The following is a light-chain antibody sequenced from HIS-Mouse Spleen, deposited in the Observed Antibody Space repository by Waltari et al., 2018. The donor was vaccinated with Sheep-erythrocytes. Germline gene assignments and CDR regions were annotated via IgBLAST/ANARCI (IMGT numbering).Light chain of an antibody. V-gene: IGLV2-14*03. Sequence: QSALTQPASVSGSPGQSITISCTGTSSDVGGYNYVSWYQQHPGKAPKLMIYDVSKRPSGVSTRFSGSKSGTTASLTISGLQAEDEADYYCSSYTSSSTLVVFGGGTKLTVL. CDR2: DVS. CDR1: SSDVGGYNY. J-gene: IGLJ2*01. CDR3: SSYTSSSTLVV.